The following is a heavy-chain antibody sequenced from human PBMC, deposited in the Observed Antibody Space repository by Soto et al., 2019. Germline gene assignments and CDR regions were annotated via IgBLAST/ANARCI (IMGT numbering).Heavy chain of an antibody. CDR1: GASISSYY. Sequence: SETLSLTCTVSGASISSYYWSWIRQPPGKGLELIGHINHSGGTDSSPSLKSRVSMSVDMSKNQFSLKLSSVTAADTAVYYCARYYGDACWGQGMLVTVSS. J-gene: IGHJ4*02. CDR2: INHSGGT. V-gene: IGHV4-59*01. CDR3: ARYYGDAC. D-gene: IGHD4-17*01.